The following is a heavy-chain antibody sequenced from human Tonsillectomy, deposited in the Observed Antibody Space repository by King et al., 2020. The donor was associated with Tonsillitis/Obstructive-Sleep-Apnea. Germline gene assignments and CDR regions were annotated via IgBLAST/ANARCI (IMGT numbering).Heavy chain of an antibody. CDR3: AGSIGSGWYFQPFDY. Sequence: VQLVESGAEVKMPGASVKVSCKTSGYTFTSYGITWVRQAPGQGLEWMGWITTYNGNTNYAQHLQGRVTMTTDTSTSTAYMELRGLRSDDTAVYSCAGSIGSGWYFQPFDYWGQGTLVTVSS. CDR2: ITTYNGNT. CDR1: GYTFTSYG. J-gene: IGHJ4*02. D-gene: IGHD6-13*01. V-gene: IGHV1-18*01.